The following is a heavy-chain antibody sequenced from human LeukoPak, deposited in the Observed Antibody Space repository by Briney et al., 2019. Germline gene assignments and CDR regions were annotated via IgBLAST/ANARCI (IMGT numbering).Heavy chain of an antibody. V-gene: IGHV4-34*01. CDR3: ARGLPQFYSSSRFDY. J-gene: IGHJ4*02. CDR1: GGSFSGYY. CDR2: INHSGST. Sequence: PSETLSLTCAVHGGSFSGYYWSWIRQPPGKGLEWIGEINHSGSTNYNPSLKSRLTISVDTSKNQFSLKLSSVTAADTAVYYCARGLPQFYSSSRFDYWGQGTLVTVSS. D-gene: IGHD6-13*01.